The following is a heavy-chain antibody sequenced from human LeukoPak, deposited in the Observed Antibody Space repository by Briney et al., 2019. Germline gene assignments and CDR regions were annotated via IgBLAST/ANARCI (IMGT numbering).Heavy chain of an antibody. J-gene: IGHJ5*02. V-gene: IGHV1-69*16. CDR3: ARDYDSSGYYHH. D-gene: IGHD3-22*01. CDR2: ISAYNGNT. Sequence: SVKVSCKASGGTFSSYTISWVRQAPGQGLEWMGWISAYNGNTNYAQKFQGRVTITTDESTSTAYMELSSLRSEDTAVYYCARDYDSSGYYHHWGQGTLVTVSS. CDR1: GGTFSSYT.